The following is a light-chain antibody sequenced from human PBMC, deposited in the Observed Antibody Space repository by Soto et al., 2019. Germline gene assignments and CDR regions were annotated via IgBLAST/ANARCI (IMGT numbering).Light chain of an antibody. J-gene: IGKJ1*01. V-gene: IGKV3-15*01. CDR3: HQRQSWPRT. CDR1: QNVRKN. CDR2: GAS. Sequence: ETVMTQSPVALSVSPGERATLSCRARQNVRKNLAWYQQKPGQAPRLLIYGASTRATGIPARFSGDGSGTDFTLTISDVQPEDFALYYCHQRQSWPRTFGQGTKVDI.